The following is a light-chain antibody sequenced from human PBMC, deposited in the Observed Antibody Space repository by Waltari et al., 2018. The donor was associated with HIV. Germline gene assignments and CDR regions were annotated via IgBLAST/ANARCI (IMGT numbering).Light chain of an antibody. V-gene: IGKV1-9*01. CDR1: QGISSH. Sequence: DIQLTQSPSLLSVSVGDRVNITCRTSQGISSHLAWYQQKPGKAPKLLIYAASTLQSGVPSRFSGSGSGTEFTLTIDSLQPEDFATYYCQQLDSYPQITFGEGTKVEVK. CDR3: QQLDSYPQIT. J-gene: IGKJ4*01. CDR2: AAS.